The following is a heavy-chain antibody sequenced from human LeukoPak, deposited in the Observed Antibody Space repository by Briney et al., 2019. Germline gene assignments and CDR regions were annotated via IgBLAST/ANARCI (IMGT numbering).Heavy chain of an antibody. CDR2: VAYEGGTE. D-gene: IGHD6-13*01. J-gene: IGHJ4*02. V-gene: IGHV3-30*04. CDR3: ARDGEQRLVLHYFDY. CDR1: GFTFTSYA. Sequence: GGSLRLSCAASGFTFTSYAMSWVRQAPGKGLEWVAVVAYEGGTEYYADSVKGRFTISRDDSKNALYLDMNSLTAEDTAVYYCARDGEQRLVLHYFDYWGQGTLVTVSS.